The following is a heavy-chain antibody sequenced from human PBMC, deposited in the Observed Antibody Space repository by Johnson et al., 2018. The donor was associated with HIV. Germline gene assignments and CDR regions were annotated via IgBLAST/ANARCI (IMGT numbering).Heavy chain of an antibody. CDR3: ASRPGLYYYDSSGLDAFEF. CDR1: GFTFDDYT. D-gene: IGHD3-22*01. J-gene: IGHJ3*01. V-gene: IGHV3-20*04. Sequence: MQLVESGGVVVQPGGSLRLSCAASGFTFDDYTMHWVRQAPGKGLEWVSLINCNGGSTGYADSVKGRFTLSRDNAKNSLYLQMKSLRAEDTALYYCASRPGLYYYDSSGLDAFEFWGQGTMVTVSS. CDR2: INCNGGST.